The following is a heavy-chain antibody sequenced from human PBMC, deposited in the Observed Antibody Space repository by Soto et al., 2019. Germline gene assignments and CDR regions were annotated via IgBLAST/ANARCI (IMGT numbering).Heavy chain of an antibody. D-gene: IGHD6-19*01. V-gene: IGHV3-23*01. J-gene: IGHJ4*02. CDR1: GFTFSSYA. CDR2: ISGSGGST. CDR3: ASRSSGWYFDY. Sequence: EVQLLESGGGLVQPGGSLRLSCAASGFTFSSYAMNWVRQAPGKGLEWVSVISGSGGSTYYADSVKGRFTISRDNSKNTRYLQMNSRRAEDTAVYYCASRSSGWYFDYWGQGTLVTVSS.